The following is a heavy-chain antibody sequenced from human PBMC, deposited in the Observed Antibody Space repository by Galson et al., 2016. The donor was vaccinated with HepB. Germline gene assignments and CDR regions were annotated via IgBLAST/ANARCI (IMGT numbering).Heavy chain of an antibody. V-gene: IGHV1-3*01. D-gene: IGHD3-3*01. Sequence: SVKVSCKASGYTFTTYAVHWVRQAPGQRLEWMGWINAGTGNTTYSQKFQGRVTIKRETSASTAYMELRSLRSEDTAVYYCARDSKGLASGMDVWGQGTTVTVSS. J-gene: IGHJ6*02. CDR1: GYTFTTYA. CDR2: INAGTGNT. CDR3: ARDSKGLASGMDV.